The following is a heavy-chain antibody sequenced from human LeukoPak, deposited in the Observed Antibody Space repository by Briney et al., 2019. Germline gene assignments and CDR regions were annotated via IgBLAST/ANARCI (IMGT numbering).Heavy chain of an antibody. Sequence: SETLSLTCTVSGGAFSGYYWNWIRQPPGKGPEWIGHIHHSGTPTYNPSLPSRLTISLDTPKNRISLKVTSVTAADTALYYCARDEDSDDHADFDIWGQGTMVTVAS. CDR3: ARDEDSDDHADFDI. J-gene: IGHJ3*02. V-gene: IGHV4-59*01. CDR2: IHHSGTP. CDR1: GGAFSGYY. D-gene: IGHD5-18*01.